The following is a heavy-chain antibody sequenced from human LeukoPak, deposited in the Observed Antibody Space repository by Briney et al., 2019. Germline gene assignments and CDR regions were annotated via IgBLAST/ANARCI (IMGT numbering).Heavy chain of an antibody. J-gene: IGHJ5*02. CDR2: IYPGDSDT. CDR1: GYSFTSYR. Sequence: GESLKISCKGSGYSFTSYRIGWVRQMPGKGLEWMGIIYPGDSDTRYSPSFQGQVTISADKSISTAYLQWSSLEASDTAMYYCARQELLWFGGLNWFDPWGQGTLVTVSS. D-gene: IGHD3-10*01. CDR3: ARQELLWFGGLNWFDP. V-gene: IGHV5-51*01.